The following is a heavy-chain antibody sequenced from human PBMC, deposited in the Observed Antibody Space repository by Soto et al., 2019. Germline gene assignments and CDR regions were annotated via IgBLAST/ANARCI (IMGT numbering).Heavy chain of an antibody. D-gene: IGHD3-9*01. CDR3: ARGTVTRYYDILSKWGSFDY. J-gene: IGHJ4*02. CDR2: INHSGST. V-gene: IGHV4-34*01. Sequence: PSETLSLTCTVSGGSISNYYLSWIRKPPFKVLGWIGEINHSGSTNYNPSLKSRVTISVDTSKNQFSLKLSSVTAADTAVYYCARGTVTRYYDILSKWGSFDYWGQGTLVTVSS. CDR1: GGSISNYY.